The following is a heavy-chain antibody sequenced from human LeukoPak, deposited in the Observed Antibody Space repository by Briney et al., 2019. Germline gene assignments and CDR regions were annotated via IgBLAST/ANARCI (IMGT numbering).Heavy chain of an antibody. CDR1: GYTFTSYG. V-gene: IGHV1-18*01. CDR2: ISAYNGNT. D-gene: IGHD4-17*01. Sequence: ASVKVSCKASGYTFTSYGISWVRQAPGQGLEWMGWISAYNGNTNYAQKLQGRVTMTTDTSTSTAYMELRSLRSDDTAVYYCARERPTGLSNWFDPWSQGTLVTVSS. CDR3: ARERPTGLSNWFDP. J-gene: IGHJ5*02.